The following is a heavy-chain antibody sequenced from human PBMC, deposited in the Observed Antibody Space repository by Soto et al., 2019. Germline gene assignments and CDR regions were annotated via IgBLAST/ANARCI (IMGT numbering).Heavy chain of an antibody. CDR1: GFTVTSNY. V-gene: IGHV3-66*01. D-gene: IGHD5-12*01. Sequence: PGGSLRLSCAASGFTVTSNYMNWVRQAPGKGLEWVSVVYSGSSTYYADSVKGRFTISRDNSKNTLHLQMKSLRAEDTAVYYCARGLGGYVPAFDCWGQGTLVTVSS. J-gene: IGHJ4*02. CDR3: ARGLGGYVPAFDC. CDR2: VYSGSST.